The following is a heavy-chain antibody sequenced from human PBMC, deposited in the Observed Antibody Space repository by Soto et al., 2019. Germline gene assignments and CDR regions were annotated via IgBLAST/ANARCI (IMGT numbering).Heavy chain of an antibody. J-gene: IGHJ6*03. V-gene: IGHV3-48*01. CDR2: ISSSSSTI. CDR3: AKRDRTPEGYYMDV. Sequence: GGSLRLSCAASGFTFSSYSMNWVRQAPGKGLEWVSYISSSSSTIYYADSVKGRFTISRDNAKNSLYLQMNSLRAEDTAVYYCAKRDRTPEGYYMDVWGKGTTVTVS. CDR1: GFTFSSYS.